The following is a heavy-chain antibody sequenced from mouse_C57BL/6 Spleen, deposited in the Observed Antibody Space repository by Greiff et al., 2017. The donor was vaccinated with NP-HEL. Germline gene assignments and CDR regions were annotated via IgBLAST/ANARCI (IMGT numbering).Heavy chain of an antibody. J-gene: IGHJ2*01. Sequence: DVKLVESGGGLVKPGGSLKLSCAASGFTFSSYAMSWVRQTPEKRLEWVATISDGGSYTYYPDNVKGRFTISRDNAKNNLYLQMSHLKSEDTAMYYCARDRGSSYHYFDDWGQGTTLTVSS. CDR1: GFTFSSYA. CDR2: ISDGGSYT. V-gene: IGHV5-4*01. CDR3: ARDRGSSYHYFDD. D-gene: IGHD1-1*01.